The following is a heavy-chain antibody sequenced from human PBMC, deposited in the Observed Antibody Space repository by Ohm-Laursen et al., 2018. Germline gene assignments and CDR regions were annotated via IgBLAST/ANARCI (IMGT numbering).Heavy chain of an antibody. Sequence: ASVKASCKASGYTFTGYYMHWGRQAPGQGLEWMGIINTGGGSTSHAQKFQGRLTMTRDTSTSTVYMELSSLRSEDTAVYYCARALIPGQYDYWGQGTLVTVSS. CDR3: ARALIPGQYDY. J-gene: IGHJ4*02. CDR2: INTGGGST. CDR1: GYTFTGYY. D-gene: IGHD2-21*01. V-gene: IGHV1-46*01.